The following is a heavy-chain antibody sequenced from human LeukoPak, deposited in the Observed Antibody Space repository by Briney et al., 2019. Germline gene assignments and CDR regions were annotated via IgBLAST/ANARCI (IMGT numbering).Heavy chain of an antibody. D-gene: IGHD2/OR15-2a*01. CDR1: GYTFTHYL. Sequence: GASVKVSCKASGYTFTHYLIHWLRQAPGQGLEYMGWINPKSGGTEYAQKFLGRVTMTRDTSTSTASMELRRLRSDDTAVYLCARDLSTSSTWELDYWGQGTLVTVSS. J-gene: IGHJ4*02. CDR3: ARDLSTSSTWELDY. V-gene: IGHV1-2*02. CDR2: INPKSGGT.